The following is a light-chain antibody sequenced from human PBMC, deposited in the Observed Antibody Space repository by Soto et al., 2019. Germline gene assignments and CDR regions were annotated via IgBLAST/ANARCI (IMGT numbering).Light chain of an antibody. CDR1: QSISSN. CDR2: DAS. J-gene: IGKJ1*01. CDR3: QQSYNTPPWT. V-gene: IGKV1-39*01. Sequence: DIQMTPSPSSLSASVGDTVTITCRASQSISSNLNWYQQKPGKAPNLLIYDASSTQSGVPSRFSGSGSGTDFTLTISSLQPEDFANYYCQQSYNTPPWTFGQGTKVQIK.